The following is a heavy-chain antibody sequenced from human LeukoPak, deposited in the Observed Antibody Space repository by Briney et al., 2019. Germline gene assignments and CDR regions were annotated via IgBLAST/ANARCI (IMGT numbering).Heavy chain of an antibody. CDR1: AGSISSGCYY. D-gene: IGHD4-17*01. CDR2: IYTSGST. J-gene: IGHJ4*02. CDR3: ARAEGYGDYGIDY. Sequence: SETLSLTCTVAAGSISSGCYYSSRLRQPAWKGLEWIGRIYTSGSTNYTPSLKSRVTISVDTSKNQFSLKLSSVTAADTAVYYCARAEGYGDYGIDYWGQGTLVTVSS. V-gene: IGHV4-61*02.